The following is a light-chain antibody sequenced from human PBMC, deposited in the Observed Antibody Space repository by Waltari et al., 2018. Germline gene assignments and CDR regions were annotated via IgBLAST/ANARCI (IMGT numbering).Light chain of an antibody. CDR1: QSIVNY. J-gene: IGKJ1*01. CDR2: SAS. V-gene: IGKV1-39*01. Sequence: DIQMTQSPSSLSAAVGDRVTITCRASQSIVNYLNWYQQKPGKAPQLLIYSASSLQRAVPSRFSGRGSGTEFSLTISGLQPDDFATYYCQESYSSPPSTFGQGTKVDIK. CDR3: QESYSSPPST.